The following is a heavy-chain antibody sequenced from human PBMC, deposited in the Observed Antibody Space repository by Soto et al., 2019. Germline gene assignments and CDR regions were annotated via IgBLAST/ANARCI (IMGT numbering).Heavy chain of an antibody. V-gene: IGHV1-8*01. Sequence: ASVKVSCKASGYTFTSYDINWVRQATGQGLEWMGWMNPNSGNTGYAQKFQGRVTMTRNTSISTAYMELSSLRSEDTAVYYCARGGSGSYYYYYYMDAWGKGTTVTVSS. J-gene: IGHJ6*03. D-gene: IGHD6-19*01. CDR1: GYTFTSYD. CDR2: MNPNSGNT. CDR3: ARGGSGSYYYYYYMDA.